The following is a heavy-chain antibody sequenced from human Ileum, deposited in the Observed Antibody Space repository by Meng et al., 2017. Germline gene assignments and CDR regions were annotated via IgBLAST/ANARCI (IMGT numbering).Heavy chain of an antibody. CDR2: IHHSGST. CDR3: AREWSGSYRHFDY. Sequence: QVPLPESGPVLRKPSGTLSFTSAVAGGSISTSDWWSWVRQPPGKGLEWIGEIHHSGSTNYNPSLKSRVTISVDKSKNQFSLKLNSVTAADTAVYYCAREWSGSYRHFDYWGQGTLVTVSS. J-gene: IGHJ4*02. V-gene: IGHV4-4*02. D-gene: IGHD1-26*01. CDR1: GGSISTSDW.